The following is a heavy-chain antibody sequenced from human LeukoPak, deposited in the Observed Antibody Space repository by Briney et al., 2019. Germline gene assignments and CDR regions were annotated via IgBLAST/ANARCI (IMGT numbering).Heavy chain of an antibody. V-gene: IGHV1-2*02. CDR1: GYTFTGYY. CDR3: ARGWSGSYYSHYYYYMDV. D-gene: IGHD1-26*01. CDR2: INPNSGGT. J-gene: IGHJ6*03. Sequence: ASVKVSCKASGYTFTGYYMHWVRQAPGQGLEWMGWINPNSGGTNYAQKFQGRVTMTRVTSISTAYMELSRLRSDDTAVYYCARGWSGSYYSHYYYYMDVWGKGTTVTVS.